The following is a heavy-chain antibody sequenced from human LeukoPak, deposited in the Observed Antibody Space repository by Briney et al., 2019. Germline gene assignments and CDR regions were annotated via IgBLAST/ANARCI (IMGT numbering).Heavy chain of an antibody. D-gene: IGHD5-18*01. CDR1: GFTFDDYT. V-gene: IGHV3-43*01. J-gene: IGHJ4*02. CDR2: ISWDGGST. Sequence: GGSLTLSCAASGFTFDDYTMHRVRQAPGKGLEWVSLISWDGGSTYADSVKGRFTISRDNSKNSLYLQMNSLRTEDTALYYCAKDIGDTAMGSFDYRGQGTLVTVSS. CDR3: AKDIGDTAMGSFDY.